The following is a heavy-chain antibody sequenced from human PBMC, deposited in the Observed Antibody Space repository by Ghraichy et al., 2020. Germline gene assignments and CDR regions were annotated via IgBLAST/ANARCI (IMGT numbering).Heavy chain of an antibody. CDR2: IHESGTA. J-gene: IGHJ4*02. CDR3: ARGTYSLLTGFYFDY. Sequence: SQTLSLTCSVSGGSISSYYWSWIRQPPGKGLQYIGFIHESGTANFSPSLQSRVTMSVDTSKNQFSLKLTSVTAADTAVYHCARGTYSLLTGFYFDYWGPGTLVTVSS. D-gene: IGHD3-9*01. V-gene: IGHV4-59*01. CDR1: GGSISSYY.